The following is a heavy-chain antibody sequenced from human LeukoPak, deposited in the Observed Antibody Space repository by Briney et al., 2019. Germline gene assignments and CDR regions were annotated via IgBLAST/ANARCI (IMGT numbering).Heavy chain of an antibody. Sequence: SETLSLTCTVSGGSVSGYFWRWIRQPPGKGLEWIGYIYYSGSTNYNPSLKSRVTISIDTSKNQFSLNLNSVTAADTAVYYCVRMTADSNWEFPFDCGGQGTLVTVS. CDR1: GGSVSGYF. J-gene: IGHJ4*02. CDR3: VRMTADSNWEFPFDC. CDR2: IYYSGST. D-gene: IGHD7-27*01. V-gene: IGHV4-59*02.